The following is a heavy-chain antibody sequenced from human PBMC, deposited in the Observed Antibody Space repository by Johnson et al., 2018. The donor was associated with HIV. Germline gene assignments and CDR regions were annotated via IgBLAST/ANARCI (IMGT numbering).Heavy chain of an antibody. J-gene: IGHJ3*02. CDR1: GFTFSNAW. D-gene: IGHD4-23*01. CDR2: IKSKTDGGSA. Sequence: EVQLVESGGGLVKPGGSLRLSCAASGFTFSNAWMSWVRQAPGKGLEWVGRIKSKTDGGSADYAVPVKGRFTISRADSKNTLYLQMNSLKTEDTAVYYCTTDHRRTVVTRTDAFDIWGQGTMVTVSS. V-gene: IGHV3-15*01. CDR3: TTDHRRTVVTRTDAFDI.